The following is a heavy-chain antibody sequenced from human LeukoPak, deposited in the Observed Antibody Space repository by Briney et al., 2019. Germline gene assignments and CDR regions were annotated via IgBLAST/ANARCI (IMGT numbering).Heavy chain of an antibody. D-gene: IGHD3-10*01. CDR2: IIPILGIA. V-gene: IGHV1-69*04. CDR1: GGTFSSYA. CDR3: ARDRRYGSGSRALDY. J-gene: IGHJ4*02. Sequence: GASVTVSCKASGGTFSSYAISWVRQAPGQGLEWMGRIIPILGIANYAQKFQGRVTITADKSTSTAYMELSSLRSEDTAVYYCARDRRYGSGSRALDYWGQGTLVTVSS.